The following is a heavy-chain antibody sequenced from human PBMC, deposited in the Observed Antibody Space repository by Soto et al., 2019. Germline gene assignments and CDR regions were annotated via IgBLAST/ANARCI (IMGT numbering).Heavy chain of an antibody. V-gene: IGHV4-31*03. Sequence: SETLSLTCTVSGGSISSGGYYWSWIPQHPGKGLEWIGYIYYSGSTYYNPSLKSRVTISVDTSKNQFSLKLSSVTAADTAVYYCARLEEDSMYFDYWGQGTLVTVSS. CDR2: IYYSGST. D-gene: IGHD1-1*01. CDR3: ARLEEDSMYFDY. J-gene: IGHJ4*02. CDR1: GGSISSGGYY.